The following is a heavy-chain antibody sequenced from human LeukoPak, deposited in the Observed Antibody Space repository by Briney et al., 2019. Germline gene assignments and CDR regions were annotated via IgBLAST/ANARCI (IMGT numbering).Heavy chain of an antibody. V-gene: IGHV4-34*01. CDR2: INHSGST. CDR1: GGSFSGYY. D-gene: IGHD3-3*01. J-gene: IGHJ4*02. CDR3: ARHEMGLLWPTYDFWSGYQDY. Sequence: PSETLSLTCAVYGGSFSGYYWSWIRQPPGKGLEWIGEINHSGSTNYNPSLKSRVTISVDTSKNQFSLKLSSVTAADTAVYYCARHEMGLLWPTYDFWSGYQDYWGQGTLVTVSS.